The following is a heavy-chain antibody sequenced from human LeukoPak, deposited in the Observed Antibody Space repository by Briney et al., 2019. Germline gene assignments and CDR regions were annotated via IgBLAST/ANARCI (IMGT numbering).Heavy chain of an antibody. Sequence: GASVKVSCKASGYTFTSYDINWVRQATGQGLEWMGWMNPNSGNTGYAQKFQGRVTMTRNTSISTAYMELSSLRSEDTAVYYCARDPQNYYDSSGQGDYWGQGTLVTVSS. CDR1: GYTFTSYD. CDR2: MNPNSGNT. J-gene: IGHJ4*02. D-gene: IGHD3-22*01. CDR3: ARDPQNYYDSSGQGDY. V-gene: IGHV1-8*01.